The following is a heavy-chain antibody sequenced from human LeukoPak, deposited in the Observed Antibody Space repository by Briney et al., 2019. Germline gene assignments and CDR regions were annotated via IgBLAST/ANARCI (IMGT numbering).Heavy chain of an antibody. CDR2: IKQDGSEK. V-gene: IGHV3-7*01. D-gene: IGHD4-23*01. CDR1: GFTLSGYW. J-gene: IGHJ4*02. Sequence: GGSLRLSCAASGFTLSGYWMSWVRQALGKGLEWVANIKQDGSEKYYVDSVKGRFTISRDNAKNSVYLQMNSLRAEDTAVYYCARAIGKSEGYWGQGTLVTVSS. CDR3: ARAIGKSEGY.